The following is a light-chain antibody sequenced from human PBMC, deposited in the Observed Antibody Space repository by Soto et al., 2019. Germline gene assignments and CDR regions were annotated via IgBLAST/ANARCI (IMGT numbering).Light chain of an antibody. J-gene: IGLJ1*01. Sequence: QSVLTQPASVSGSPGQSIAISCTGASSDVGGYNYVSWYQQHPGKAPRLMIYDVSNRPSGVSDRFSGSKSGNTASLTISGLQAEDEAEYYCSSYTSSSTYVYATATKVTVL. CDR3: SSYTSSSTYV. V-gene: IGLV2-14*01. CDR2: DVS. CDR1: SSDVGGYNY.